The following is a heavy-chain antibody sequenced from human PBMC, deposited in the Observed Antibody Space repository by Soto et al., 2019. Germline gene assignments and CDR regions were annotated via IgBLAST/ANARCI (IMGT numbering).Heavy chain of an antibody. D-gene: IGHD6-13*01. Sequence: QVQLVESGGGVVQPGRSLRLSCAASGFTFSSYGMHWVRQAPGKGLEWVAVISYDGRNKYYADSVKGRFTISRDNSKNPLYLQMNSLRAEDTAVYYCAKDASSSWLYYYYYYGMDVWGQGTTVTVSS. V-gene: IGHV3-30*18. CDR1: GFTFSSYG. CDR2: ISYDGRNK. J-gene: IGHJ6*02. CDR3: AKDASSSWLYYYYYYGMDV.